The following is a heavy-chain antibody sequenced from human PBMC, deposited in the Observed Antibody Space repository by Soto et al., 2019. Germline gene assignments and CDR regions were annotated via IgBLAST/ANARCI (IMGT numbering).Heavy chain of an antibody. CDR2: IYYTGST. Sequence: QVQLQESGPGLVKPSETLSLTCTVSAGSISSYYWSWIRRPPGKGLEWIGNIYYTGSTNYNPSLTGRVTISLDTSKNQFSLNLTSVTAADTAVYYCARGARGYSYGWGQGTLVTVSS. CDR3: ARGARGYSYG. D-gene: IGHD5-18*01. V-gene: IGHV4-59*01. CDR1: AGSISSYY. J-gene: IGHJ4*02.